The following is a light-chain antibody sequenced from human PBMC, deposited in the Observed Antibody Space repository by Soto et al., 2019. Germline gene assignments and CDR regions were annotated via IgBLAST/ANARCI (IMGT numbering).Light chain of an antibody. J-gene: IGKJ1*01. V-gene: IGKV3-11*01. CDR2: DAS. CDR3: QHRSGWWT. Sequence: TVLTQSPATLSLSPGDRATLSCRASQTISTFLAWYQHKPGQTPRLLIYDASSRAAGVPSRFRGSGSGADFSLTIVSLEPEDSAIYYCQHRSGWWTFGKGTKV. CDR1: QTISTF.